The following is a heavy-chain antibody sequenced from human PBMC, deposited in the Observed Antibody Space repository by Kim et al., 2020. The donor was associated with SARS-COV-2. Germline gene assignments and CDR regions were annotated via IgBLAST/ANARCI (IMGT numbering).Heavy chain of an antibody. V-gene: IGHV4-39*07. CDR3: TRWSRRVNWFDP. CDR1: GDSISSSSYY. J-gene: IGHJ5*02. CDR2: MYYSEST. Sequence: SETLSLTCTVSGDSISSSSYYWGWIRQPPGKGLEWIGSMYYSESTYYNPSLKSRVTISVDTSKNQFSLKLSSVTAADTAVYYCTRWSRRVNWFDPWGQGTLVTVSS.